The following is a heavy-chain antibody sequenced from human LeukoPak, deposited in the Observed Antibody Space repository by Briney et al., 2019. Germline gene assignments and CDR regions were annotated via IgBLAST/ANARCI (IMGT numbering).Heavy chain of an antibody. CDR1: EFTFSSYW. CDR2: IKQDGSEK. Sequence: GGSLRLSCAASEFTFSSYWMSWVRQAPGKGLEWVANIKQDGSEKYYVDSVKGRFTISRDNAKNSLYLQMNSLRAEDTAVYYCARLMTTRHYFDYWGQGTLVTVSS. CDR3: ARLMTTRHYFDY. V-gene: IGHV3-7*03. D-gene: IGHD4-17*01. J-gene: IGHJ4*02.